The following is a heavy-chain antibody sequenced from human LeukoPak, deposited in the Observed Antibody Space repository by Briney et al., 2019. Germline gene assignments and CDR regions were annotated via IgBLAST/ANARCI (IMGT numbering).Heavy chain of an antibody. V-gene: IGHV4-59*01. Sequence: KPSETLSLTCTVSGGPISSYYWSWIRQPPGKGLEWIGYIYYSGSTNYNPSLKSRVTISVDTSKNQFSLKLSSVTAADTAVYYCARGGKEMATITTFDYWGQGTLVTVSS. CDR3: ARGGKEMATITTFDY. D-gene: IGHD5-24*01. CDR1: GGPISSYY. J-gene: IGHJ4*02. CDR2: IYYSGST.